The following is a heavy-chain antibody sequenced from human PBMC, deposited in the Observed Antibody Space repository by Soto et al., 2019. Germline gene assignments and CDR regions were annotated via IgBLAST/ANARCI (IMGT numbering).Heavy chain of an antibody. Sequence: PGGSLRLSCAASGFTFSSYWMSWVRQAPGKGLEWVANIKQDGSEKYYVDSVKGRFTISRDNAKNSLYLQMNSLTAEDTAVYYCARDHWERYAPVTYYYYGMDVWGQGTTVTVSS. J-gene: IGHJ6*02. V-gene: IGHV3-7*01. CDR3: ARDHWERYAPVTYYYYGMDV. CDR1: GFTFSSYW. CDR2: IKQDGSEK. D-gene: IGHD1-26*01.